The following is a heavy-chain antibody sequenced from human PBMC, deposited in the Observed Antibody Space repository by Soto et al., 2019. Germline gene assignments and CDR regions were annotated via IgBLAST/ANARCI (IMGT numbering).Heavy chain of an antibody. Sequence: QVQLQESGPGLVKPSGTLSLTCAVSGGSISSSNWWSWVRQPPGKGLEWIGEIYHSGSTNYNPSLKSRVTISVDKSKNQFSLKLSSVTAADTAVYYCARKGYCSGGSCYPYYCYGMDVWGQGTTVTVSS. CDR1: GGSISSSNW. J-gene: IGHJ6*02. D-gene: IGHD2-15*01. V-gene: IGHV4-4*02. CDR2: IYHSGST. CDR3: ARKGYCSGGSCYPYYCYGMDV.